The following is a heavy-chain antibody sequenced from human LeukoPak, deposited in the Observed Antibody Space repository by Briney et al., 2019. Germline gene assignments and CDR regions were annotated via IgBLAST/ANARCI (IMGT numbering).Heavy chain of an antibody. V-gene: IGHV4-34*01. J-gene: IGHJ6*03. CDR3: ARGRQPYYDILTGYSTKYYYYYMDV. D-gene: IGHD3-9*01. CDR1: GGSFSGYY. CDR2: INHSGST. Sequence: PSETLSLTCAVYGGSFSGYYWSWIRQPPGKGLEWIGEINHSGSTNYNPSLKSRVTISVDTSKNQFSLKLSSVTAADTAVYYCARGRQPYYDILTGYSTKYYYYYMDVWGKGTTVTVSS.